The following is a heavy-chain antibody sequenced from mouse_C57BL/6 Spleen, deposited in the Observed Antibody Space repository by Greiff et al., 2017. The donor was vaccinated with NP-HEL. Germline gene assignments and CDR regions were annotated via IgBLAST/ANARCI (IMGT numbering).Heavy chain of an antibody. D-gene: IGHD2-3*01. CDR1: GYAFTNYL. CDR2: INPGSGGT. Sequence: QVQLQQSGAELVRPGTSVKVSCKASGYAFTNYLIEWVKQRPGQGLEWIGVINPGSGGTNYNEKFKGKATLTADKSSSTAYMQLSSLTSEDSAVYFCAPRRRVDGYPLDYWGQGTTLTVSS. V-gene: IGHV1-54*01. CDR3: APRRRVDGYPLDY. J-gene: IGHJ2*01.